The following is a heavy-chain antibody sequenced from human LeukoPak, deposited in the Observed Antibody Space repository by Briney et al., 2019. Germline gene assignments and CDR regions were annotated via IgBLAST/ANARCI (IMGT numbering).Heavy chain of an antibody. J-gene: IGHJ4*02. V-gene: IGHV3-48*04. D-gene: IGHD3-22*01. CDR3: ARWITMIAYFDY. Sequence: GGSLRLSCAASRFTFSSYAMSWVRQAPGKGLEWVSYISSSGSTIYYADSVKDRFTISRDNAKNSLYLQMNSLRAEDTAVYYCARWITMIAYFDYWGQGTLVTVSS. CDR2: ISSSGSTI. CDR1: RFTFSSYA.